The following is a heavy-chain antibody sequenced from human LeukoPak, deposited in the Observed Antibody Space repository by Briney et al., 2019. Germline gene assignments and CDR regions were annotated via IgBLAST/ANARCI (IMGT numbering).Heavy chain of an antibody. Sequence: GGSLRLSCAASGYTFDDYGMSWVRQAPGKGLEWVSGINWSGGSTLYADSVKGRFTISRDNAKNSLYVQMNSLRVEDTALYYCVRGESRGYYRHWGQGTMVTVSS. D-gene: IGHD3-22*01. CDR1: GYTFDDYG. CDR2: INWSGGST. V-gene: IGHV3-20*04. CDR3: VRGESRGYYRH. J-gene: IGHJ4*02.